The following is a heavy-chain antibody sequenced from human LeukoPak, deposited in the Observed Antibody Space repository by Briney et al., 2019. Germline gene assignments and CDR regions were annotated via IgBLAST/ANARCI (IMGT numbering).Heavy chain of an antibody. CDR1: GFSFSTSW. V-gene: IGHV3-74*01. CDR3: ARDQNGDLGDY. CDR2: INSDGSSI. J-gene: IGHJ4*02. D-gene: IGHD3-10*01. Sequence: GGSLRLSCAASGFSFSTSWMHWVRQAPGKGLVWVSRINSDGSSISYADSVKGRFTISRDNAKNTLYLQMNSLRAEDTAVYYCARDQNGDLGDYWGQGTLVTVSS.